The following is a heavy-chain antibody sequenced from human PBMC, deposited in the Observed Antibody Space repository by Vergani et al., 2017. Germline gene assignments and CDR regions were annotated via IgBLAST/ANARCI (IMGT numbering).Heavy chain of an antibody. CDR3: ARAAGSSSSPGXFDH. D-gene: IGHD6-6*01. CDR1: GGTFSSYA. V-gene: IGHV1-69*01. J-gene: IGHJ5*02. CDR2: IIPIVGTA. Sequence: QVQLVQSGAEVKKPGSSVKVSCKASGGTFSSYAISWVRQAPGQGLEWMGGIIPIVGTANYAQKFKGRVTITGDESTSTADMELSSLRSEDTAVYYCARAAGSSSSPGXFDHWGQGTLVTVSS.